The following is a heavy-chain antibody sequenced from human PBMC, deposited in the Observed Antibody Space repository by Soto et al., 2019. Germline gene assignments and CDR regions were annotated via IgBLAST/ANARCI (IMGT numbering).Heavy chain of an antibody. Sequence: GGSLRLSCAASGFTFSSYAMSWVRQAPGKGLEWVSAISGSGGSTYYADSVKGRFTISRDNSKNTLYLQMNSLRAEDTAVYYCAKHDILTGYYAWSFDIWGQGTMVTVSS. CDR3: AKHDILTGYYAWSFDI. CDR2: ISGSGGST. J-gene: IGHJ3*02. V-gene: IGHV3-23*01. D-gene: IGHD3-9*01. CDR1: GFTFSSYA.